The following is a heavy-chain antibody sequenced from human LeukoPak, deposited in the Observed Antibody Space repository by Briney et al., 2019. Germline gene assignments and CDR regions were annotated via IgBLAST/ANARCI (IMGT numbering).Heavy chain of an antibody. D-gene: IGHD3-22*01. V-gene: IGHV5-51*01. CDR1: GYSFTSYW. J-gene: IGHJ5*02. CDR3: ARLPYYYDSSGYYGSWFDP. CDR2: FIPGDSDT. Sequence: GESLKISCRGSGYSFTSYWIGWVRQMPGKGLEWMGSFIPGDSDTRYSPSFQGQVTISADKSISTAYLQWSSLKASDTAMYYCARLPYYYDSSGYYGSWFDPWGQGTLVTVSS.